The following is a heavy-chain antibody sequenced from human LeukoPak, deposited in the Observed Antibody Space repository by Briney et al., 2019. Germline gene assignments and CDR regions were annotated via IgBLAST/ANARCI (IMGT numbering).Heavy chain of an antibody. CDR3: AKALQGYSGSYTLDY. J-gene: IGHJ4*02. D-gene: IGHD1-26*01. V-gene: IGHV3-30*18. CDR1: GFTFSTYA. Sequence: GRSLRLSCAASGFTFSTYAIHWVRQAPGKGLEWVTVISYDGSNKYYADSVKGRFTISRDNSKNTLYLQMNSLSAEDTAVYHCAKALQGYSGSYTLDYWGQGTLVTVSS. CDR2: ISYDGSNK.